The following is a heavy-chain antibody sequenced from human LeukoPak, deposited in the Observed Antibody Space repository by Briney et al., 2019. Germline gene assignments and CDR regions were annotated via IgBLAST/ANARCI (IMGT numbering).Heavy chain of an antibody. Sequence: PGGSLRLSCAASGFTSSHYWMTWVRQAPGKGLEWVANIKQDGSEKYYVDSLKGRFTISRDNAKNSLYLQINSLRADDTAIYYCARDSGRFYIDYWGQGTLVTVSS. J-gene: IGHJ4*02. CDR1: GFTSSHYW. D-gene: IGHD5-12*01. CDR3: ARDSGRFYIDY. V-gene: IGHV3-7*03. CDR2: IKQDGSEK.